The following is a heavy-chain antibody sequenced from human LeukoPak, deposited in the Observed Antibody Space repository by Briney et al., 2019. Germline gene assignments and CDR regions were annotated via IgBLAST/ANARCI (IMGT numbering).Heavy chain of an antibody. D-gene: IGHD3-22*01. CDR1: GFTFNTYA. Sequence: GGSLRLSCAASGFTFNTYAMSWVRQAPGKGLEWVSLIIGSGNSIHYADSVKGRFTISRDNFKNTVFLQLNSLRPEDTAVYYCAKLVRGYYDSSGYHYGAFDIWGQGTMVTVSS. CDR2: IIGSGNSI. V-gene: IGHV3-23*01. CDR3: AKLVRGYYDSSGYHYGAFDI. J-gene: IGHJ3*02.